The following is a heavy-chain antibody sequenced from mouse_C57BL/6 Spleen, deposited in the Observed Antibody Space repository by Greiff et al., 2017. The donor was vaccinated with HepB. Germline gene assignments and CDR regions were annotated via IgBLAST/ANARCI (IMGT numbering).Heavy chain of an antibody. V-gene: IGHV1-61*01. D-gene: IGHD1-1*01. Sequence: VQLQQPGAELVRPGSSVKLSCKASGYTFTSYWMDWVKQRPGQGLEWIGNIYPSDSETHYNQKFKDKATLTVDKSSSTAYMQLSSLTSEDSAVYYCAREGIYYGSSLWYFDVWGTGTTVTVSS. CDR3: AREGIYYGSSLWYFDV. CDR1: GYTFTSYW. J-gene: IGHJ1*03. CDR2: IYPSDSET.